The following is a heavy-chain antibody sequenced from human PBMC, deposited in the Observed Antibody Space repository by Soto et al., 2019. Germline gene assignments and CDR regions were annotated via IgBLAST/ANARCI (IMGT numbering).Heavy chain of an antibody. J-gene: IGHJ3*02. V-gene: IGHV4-59*01. D-gene: IGHD3-3*01. CDR1: GDSMNSYY. CDR2: IYYSGDT. CDR3: ARDRNKLWKNDAFDM. Sequence: QVQLQESGPGLVKPSETLSLTCSVSGDSMNSYYWSWIRQSPGKGMEWLGYIYYSGDTKYNPSLQSRISISIETTRNHFSLRLTSMTAADTAVYYCARDRNKLWKNDAFDMWGQGTMVTVSS.